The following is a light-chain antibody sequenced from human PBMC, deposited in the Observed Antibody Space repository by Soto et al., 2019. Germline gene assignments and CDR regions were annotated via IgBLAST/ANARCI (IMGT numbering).Light chain of an antibody. CDR3: RQYGTSPWT. CDR1: QHITNSA. V-gene: IGKV3-20*01. J-gene: IGKJ1*01. CDR2: GAS. Sequence: EIVLTQSPGTLSLSPGERATLSCRAAQHITNSALAWYQQKRGQAPRLLVFGASNRATGVPDRFSGSGSGADCTLTIWGLEPEDFAVYYCRQYGTSPWTFGQGTNVEIK.